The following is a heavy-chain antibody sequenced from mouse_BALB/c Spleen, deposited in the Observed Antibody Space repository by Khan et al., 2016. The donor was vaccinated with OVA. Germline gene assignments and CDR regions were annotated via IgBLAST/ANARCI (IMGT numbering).Heavy chain of an antibody. D-gene: IGHD2-3*01. J-gene: IGHJ4*01. CDR2: IHYSGST. CDR3: TRFYGYYDAMDY. CDR1: GYSITSDYT. V-gene: IGHV3-1*02. Sequence: EVQLQESGPDLVKPSQSLSLTCTVTGYSITSDYTWHWIRQFPGNKLEWMGYIHYSGSTNYNPSLKSRISITRDPSKNQFFLQLNSVTIEDTATXYCTRFYGYYDAMDYWGQGTSVTVSS.